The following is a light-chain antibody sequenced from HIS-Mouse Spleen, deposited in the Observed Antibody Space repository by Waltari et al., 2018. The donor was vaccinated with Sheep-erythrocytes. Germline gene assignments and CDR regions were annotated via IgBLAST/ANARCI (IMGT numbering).Light chain of an antibody. CDR1: SSDVGGYNY. J-gene: IGLJ1*01. CDR2: DVS. V-gene: IGLV2-11*01. CDR3: CSYAGSYNHV. Sequence: QSALTQPASVSGSPGQSVTISFTGTSSDVGGYNYVSWYQQHPGKDPKRMIYDVSKPPSGVPDRFSGSKSGNTASLTISGLQAEDEADYYCCSYAGSYNHVFATGTKVTVL.